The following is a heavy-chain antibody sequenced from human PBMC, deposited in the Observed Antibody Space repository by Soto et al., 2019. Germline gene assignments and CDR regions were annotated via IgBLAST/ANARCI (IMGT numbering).Heavy chain of an antibody. J-gene: IGHJ4*02. V-gene: IGHV6-1*01. D-gene: IGHD3-16*01. Sequence: PSQTLALACGISGDSVSSNSSACNWIRQSPSRGLEWLGRTYYRSKWSNDYAVSVKSRIIINTDTSKNQFSLQVNSVTPEDTAVYYCARGDQGFDYWGQGTLVTVSS. CDR1: GDSVSSNSSA. CDR3: ARGDQGFDY. CDR2: TYYRSKWSN.